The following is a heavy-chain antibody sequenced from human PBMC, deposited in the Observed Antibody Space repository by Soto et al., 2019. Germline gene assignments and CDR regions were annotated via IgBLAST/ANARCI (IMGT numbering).Heavy chain of an antibody. CDR3: ARDVSPGSSSLYLDAFDI. CDR2: INRDGSKK. D-gene: IGHD6-13*01. Sequence: EVQLEESGGDLVQPGGSLRLSCAASGFTLSAYWMTWVRQAPGKGLEWVANINRDGSKKSYLDSVRGRFTISRANVGNSLYLQMDSLRADDTALYYCARDVSPGSSSLYLDAFDIWGQGTMVTVSS. J-gene: IGHJ3*02. V-gene: IGHV3-7*05. CDR1: GFTLSAYW.